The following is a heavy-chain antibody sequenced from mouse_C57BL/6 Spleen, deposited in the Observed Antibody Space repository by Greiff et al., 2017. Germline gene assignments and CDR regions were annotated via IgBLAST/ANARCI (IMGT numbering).Heavy chain of an antibody. J-gene: IGHJ4*01. V-gene: IGHV1-22*01. Sequence: EVQLVESGPELVKPGASVKMSCKASGYTFTDYNMHWVKQSHGKSLEWIGYINPNNGGTSYNQKFKGKATLTVNKSSSTAYMELRSLTSEDSAVYYCARGGYDSSMDYWGQGTSVTVSS. D-gene: IGHD2-2*01. CDR2: INPNNGGT. CDR3: ARGGYDSSMDY. CDR1: GYTFTDYN.